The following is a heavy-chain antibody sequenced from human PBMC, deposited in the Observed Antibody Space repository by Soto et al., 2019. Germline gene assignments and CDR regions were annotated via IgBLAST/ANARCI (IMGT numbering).Heavy chain of an antibody. CDR2: ISSSSSTI. Sequence: EVQLVESGGGLVQPGGSRRLSCAASGFTFSSYSMNWVRQAPGKGLEWVSYISSSSSTIYYADSVKGRFTISRDNAKNSLSLQMNSLRDEDTAVYYCASEYEYGDLTYYYYGMDVWGQGTTVPVSS. D-gene: IGHD4-17*01. J-gene: IGHJ6*02. V-gene: IGHV3-48*02. CDR3: ASEYEYGDLTYYYYGMDV. CDR1: GFTFSSYS.